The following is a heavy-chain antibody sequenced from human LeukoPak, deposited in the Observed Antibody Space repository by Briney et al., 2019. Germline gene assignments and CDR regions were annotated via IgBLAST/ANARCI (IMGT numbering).Heavy chain of an antibody. CDR3: AKDLMVQGVIITPLFDY. Sequence: GGSLRLSCAASGFTFSSYAMSWVRQAPGKGLEWVSAISGSGGSTYYADSVKGRFTISRDNSKNTLYLQMNSLRAEDTAVYYCAKDLMVQGVIITPLFDYWGQGTLVTVSS. CDR2: ISGSGGST. V-gene: IGHV3-23*01. D-gene: IGHD3-10*01. CDR1: GFTFSSYA. J-gene: IGHJ4*02.